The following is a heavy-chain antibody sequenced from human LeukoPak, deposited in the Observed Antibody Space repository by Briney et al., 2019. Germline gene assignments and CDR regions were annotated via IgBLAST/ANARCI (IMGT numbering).Heavy chain of an antibody. CDR1: GGSISSSSYY. CDR3: ARVIALVDSASYTEQQLVPRTDLNWFDP. J-gene: IGHJ5*02. CDR2: IYYRGTT. Sequence: SETLSLTCTVPGGSISSSSYYWGWIRQPPGEGLDWLGSIYYRGTTYYNPSLKSRVTISVDTSKNQFSLKLSSVTAADTAVYYCARVIALVDSASYTEQQLVPRTDLNWFDPWGQGTLVTVSS. V-gene: IGHV4-39*07. D-gene: IGHD6-13*01.